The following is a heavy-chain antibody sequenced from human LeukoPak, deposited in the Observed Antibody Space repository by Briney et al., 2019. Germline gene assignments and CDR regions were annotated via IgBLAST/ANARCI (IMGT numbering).Heavy chain of an antibody. J-gene: IGHJ4*02. CDR2: ISYDGSNK. Sequence: GGSLRLSCAASGFTFSSYAMHWVRQAPGKGLEWVAVISYDGSNKYYADSVKGRFTISRDNSKNTLYLQMNSLRAEDTAVYYCARVMSGYYGSGSYYDTDYWGQGTLVTVSS. V-gene: IGHV3-30*04. D-gene: IGHD3-10*01. CDR1: GFTFSSYA. CDR3: ARVMSGYYGSGSYYDTDY.